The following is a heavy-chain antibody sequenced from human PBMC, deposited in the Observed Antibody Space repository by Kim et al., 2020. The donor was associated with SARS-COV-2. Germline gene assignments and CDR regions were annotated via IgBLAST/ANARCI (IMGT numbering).Heavy chain of an antibody. CDR1: GFTFSSYW. CDR3: ARDVSYGRHDY. D-gene: IGHD2-8*01. CDR2: MNQDGIKK. J-gene: IGHJ4*02. V-gene: IGHV3-7*03. Sequence: GGSLRLSCAASGFTFSSYWMTWLRQSPGKGLEWMAIMNQDGIKKSYVDSVEGRFTISRDNAKNSLYLQMHSLRAEDTAIYYCARDVSYGRHDYWGQGTLVTVSS.